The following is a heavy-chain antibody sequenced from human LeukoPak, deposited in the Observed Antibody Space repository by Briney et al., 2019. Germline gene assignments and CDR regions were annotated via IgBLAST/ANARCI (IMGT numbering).Heavy chain of an antibody. CDR2: ISAYNGNT. CDR3: ARWVAAADAFDI. CDR1: GYTFTSYY. V-gene: IGHV1-18*04. Sequence: ASVKVSCKASGYTFTSYYMHWVRQAPGQGLEWMGWISAYNGNTNYAQKLQGRVTMTTDTSTSTAYMELRSLRSDDTAVYYCARWVAAADAFDIWGQGTMVTVSS. D-gene: IGHD6-13*01. J-gene: IGHJ3*02.